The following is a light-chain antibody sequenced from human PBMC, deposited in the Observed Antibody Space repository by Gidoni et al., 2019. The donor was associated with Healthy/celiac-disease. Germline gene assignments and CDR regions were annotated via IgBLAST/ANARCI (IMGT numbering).Light chain of an antibody. CDR3: QQRSNWPL. V-gene: IGKV3-11*01. Sequence: EIVLTQSPATLSLSPGERATLSCRASQSVSSYLAWYQQKPGQAPRLLIYDASNRATGIPARFSGSGSGTDFTLTISSLEPEDFAVYYCQQRSNWPLFGGXTQVEIK. CDR1: QSVSSY. CDR2: DAS. J-gene: IGKJ4*01.